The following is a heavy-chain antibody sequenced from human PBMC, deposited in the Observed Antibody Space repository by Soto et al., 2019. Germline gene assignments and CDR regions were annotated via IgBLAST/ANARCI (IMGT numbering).Heavy chain of an antibody. D-gene: IGHD1-1*01. Sequence: ASVKVSCKTSGYTFTKYGISWVRQAPGKGLEWLGWISGYTGKTNSAQKLQGRFTMTTDPCTSTAYMELTSLRSDDTAVYFCARDLSHRTPNFDYWGQGTRVTVYS. CDR1: GYTFTKYG. CDR2: ISGYTGKT. J-gene: IGHJ4*02. CDR3: ARDLSHRTPNFDY. V-gene: IGHV1-18*04.